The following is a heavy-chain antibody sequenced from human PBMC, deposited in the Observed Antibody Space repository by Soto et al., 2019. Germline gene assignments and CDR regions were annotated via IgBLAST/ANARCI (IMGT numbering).Heavy chain of an antibody. CDR3: ARRGSRLSVAVAAFDY. D-gene: IGHD6-19*01. CDR1: SGNISTSGYY. J-gene: IGHJ4*02. V-gene: IGHV4-39*02. Sequence: SETLSLTCSVSSGNISTSGYYWGWIRQPPGTGLEWIGGISYSGSTYYNPSLKSRLTISVDTSKNHFSLKLTSVTAADTAVYFCARRGSRLSVAVAAFDYWSQGTLVTVSS. CDR2: ISYSGST.